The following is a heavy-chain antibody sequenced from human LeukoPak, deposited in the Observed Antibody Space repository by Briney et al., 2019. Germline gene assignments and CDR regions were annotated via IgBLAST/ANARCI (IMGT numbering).Heavy chain of an antibody. J-gene: IGHJ4*02. D-gene: IGHD3-16*01. V-gene: IGHV3-9*01. CDR1: GFTFDDYA. Sequence: GGSLRLSCAASGFTFDDYAMPGVRQAPGKGLEWVSGITWNSGNIGYVESVKGRFTISRDNAKNSLYLQMNSLRAEDTALYYCARGRGGVQYYLDYWGQGTLVTVSS. CDR2: ITWNSGNI. CDR3: ARGRGGVQYYLDY.